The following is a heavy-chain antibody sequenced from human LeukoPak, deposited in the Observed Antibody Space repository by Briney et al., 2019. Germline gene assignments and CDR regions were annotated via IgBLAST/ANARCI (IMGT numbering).Heavy chain of an antibody. J-gene: IGHJ1*01. Sequence: SETLSLTCTVSRGSISSYYWSWIRQPPGKGLEWIGYIYYSGSTNYNPSLKSRVTISVDTSKNQFSLKLRSVTAADTAVYYCAGIDYGDYVQHWGRGTLVTVSS. D-gene: IGHD4-17*01. CDR1: RGSISSYY. CDR2: IYYSGST. V-gene: IGHV4-59*01. CDR3: AGIDYGDYVQH.